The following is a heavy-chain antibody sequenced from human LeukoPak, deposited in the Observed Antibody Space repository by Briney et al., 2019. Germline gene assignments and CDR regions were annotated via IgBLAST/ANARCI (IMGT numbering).Heavy chain of an antibody. CDR2: ISFDGYTK. Sequence: AGSLRPFSADSGFTFISFSRYCVRQAPGKGLEWVSVISFDGYTKHYADSVTGRFTISRDNSKNTLFLQMNSLRAEDTAVYYCSNARPSRDGLSHFDYWGPGTLVTVSS. CDR1: GFTFISFS. D-gene: IGHD5-24*01. J-gene: IGHJ4*02. CDR3: SNARPSRDGLSHFDY. V-gene: IGHV3-30-3*01.